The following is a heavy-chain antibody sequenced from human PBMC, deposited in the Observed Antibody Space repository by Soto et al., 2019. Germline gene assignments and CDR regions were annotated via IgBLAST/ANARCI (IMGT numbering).Heavy chain of an antibody. D-gene: IGHD2-2*01. CDR1: GFTFSSYS. Sequence: EVQLVESGGGLVQPGGSLRLSCAASGFTFSSYSMNWVRQAPGKGLEWVSYISSSSSTIYYADSVKGRFTISRDNAKNSLYLQMNSLRAEETAVYYCARDVGYCSSTSCYAGAKADYWGQGTLVTVSS. CDR3: ARDVGYCSSTSCYAGAKADY. J-gene: IGHJ4*02. CDR2: ISSSSSTI. V-gene: IGHV3-48*01.